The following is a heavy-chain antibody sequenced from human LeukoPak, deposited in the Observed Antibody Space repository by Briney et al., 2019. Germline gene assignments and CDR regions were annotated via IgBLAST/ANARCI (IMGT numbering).Heavy chain of an antibody. CDR2: IYYSGST. V-gene: IGHV4-59*12. J-gene: IGHJ4*02. D-gene: IGHD3-16*01. CDR3: ARDHRGSYYFDY. Sequence: PSETLSLTCTVSGGSISSYYWSWIRQPPGKGLEWIGYIYYSGSTYYNPSLKSRVTISVDTSKNQFSLTLSSVTAANTAVYYCARDHRGSYYFDYWGQGTLVTVSS. CDR1: GGSISSYY.